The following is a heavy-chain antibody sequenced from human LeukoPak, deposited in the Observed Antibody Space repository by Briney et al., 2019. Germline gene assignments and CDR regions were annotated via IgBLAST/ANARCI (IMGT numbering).Heavy chain of an antibody. V-gene: IGHV3-74*01. J-gene: IGHJ6*02. CDR1: GFTFSNYW. CDR2: IDNDGTFT. Sequence: GGSLRLSCSASGFTFSNYWMHWARQAPGKGLVWLTRIDNDGTFTNYADSVKGRFTISRDNAKNTLYLQMNGLRAEDTAVYYCIRGSNAWNGMDVWGQGTTVTVSS. CDR3: IRGSNAWNGMDV. D-gene: IGHD6-19*01.